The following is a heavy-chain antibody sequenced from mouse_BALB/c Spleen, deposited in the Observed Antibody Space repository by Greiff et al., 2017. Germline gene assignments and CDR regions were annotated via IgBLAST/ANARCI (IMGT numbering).Heavy chain of an antibody. CDR1: GYTFTSYW. CDR2: IYPGDGDT. Sequence: VQRVESGAELARPGASVKLSCKASGYTFTSYWMQWVKQRPGQGLEWIGAIYPGDGDTRYTQKFKGKATLTADKSSSTAYMQLSSLASEDSAVYYCAREEGNYYAMDYWGQGTSVTVSS. CDR3: AREEGNYYAMDY. V-gene: IGHV1-87*01. J-gene: IGHJ4*01.